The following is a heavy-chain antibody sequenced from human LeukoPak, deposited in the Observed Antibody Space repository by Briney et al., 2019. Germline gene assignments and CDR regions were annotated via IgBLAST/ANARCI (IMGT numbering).Heavy chain of an antibody. CDR1: GYTFTSYD. CDR3: ARGSSGWFNYYYYMDV. V-gene: IGHV1-8*01. CDR2: MNPNSGNT. Sequence: ASVKVSCKASGYTFTSYDINWVRQATGQGLEWMGWMNPNSGNTGCAQKFQGRVTMTRNTSISTAYMELSSLRSEDTAVYYCARGSSGWFNYYYYMDVWGKGTTVTVSS. J-gene: IGHJ6*03. D-gene: IGHD6-19*01.